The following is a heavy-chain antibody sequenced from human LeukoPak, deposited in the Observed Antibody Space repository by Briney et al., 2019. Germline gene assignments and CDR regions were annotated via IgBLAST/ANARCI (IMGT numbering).Heavy chain of an antibody. CDR1: GYTFTSYG. Sequence: ASVKVSCKASGYTFTSYGISWVRQAPGQGLEWMGWISAYNGNTNYAQKLQGRVTMTTDTSTSTAYMELRSLRSDDTAVYYCARERVAAVADRYYYYGMDVWGQGTTVTVSS. J-gene: IGHJ6*02. CDR2: ISAYNGNT. V-gene: IGHV1-18*01. CDR3: ARERVAAVADRYYYYGMDV. D-gene: IGHD6-19*01.